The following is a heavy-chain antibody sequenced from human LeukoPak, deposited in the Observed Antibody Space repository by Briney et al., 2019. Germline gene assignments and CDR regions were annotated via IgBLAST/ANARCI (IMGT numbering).Heavy chain of an antibody. V-gene: IGHV3-33*01. D-gene: IGHD6-19*01. CDR3: ARDHSGWYVDY. CDR1: GFTLSRNG. CDR2: IWYDGSKK. J-gene: IGHJ4*02. Sequence: RPGGSLRLSCAASGFTLSRNGMHWVRQAPGKGLERVGDIWYDGSKKYYADSVKGRFTISRDISKNTVYLQMDSLRAEDTAVYYCARDHSGWYVDYWGQGTLVTVSS.